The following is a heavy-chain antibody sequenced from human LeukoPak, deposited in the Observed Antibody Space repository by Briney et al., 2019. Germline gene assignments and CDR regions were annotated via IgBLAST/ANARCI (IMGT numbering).Heavy chain of an antibody. J-gene: IGHJ4*02. Sequence: GGSLRLSCAASGFTVSSNYMSSVRPAPRKGLEWGSVIYSGGSTYYADSVKGRFTISRDNSKNTLYLQMNSLRAQDTAVYYCARDSDSGAGHFDSWGQGTLVTVSS. CDR2: IYSGGST. V-gene: IGHV3-66*01. CDR1: GFTVSSNY. CDR3: ARDSDSGAGHFDS. D-gene: IGHD2-15*01.